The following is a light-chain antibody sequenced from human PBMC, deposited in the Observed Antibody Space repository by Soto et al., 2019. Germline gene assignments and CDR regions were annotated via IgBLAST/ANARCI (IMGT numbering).Light chain of an antibody. Sequence: DIVMTQSPGSLSVSLVERATINCKSSQSVLYSSNNKNYLAWYQQKPGQPPKLLIYWASTRESGVPDRFSGSGSGTDFTLTISSLQAEDVAVYYCQQYYSTPQTFGQGTKVDIK. J-gene: IGKJ1*01. V-gene: IGKV4-1*01. CDR2: WAS. CDR1: QSVLYSSNNKNY. CDR3: QQYYSTPQT.